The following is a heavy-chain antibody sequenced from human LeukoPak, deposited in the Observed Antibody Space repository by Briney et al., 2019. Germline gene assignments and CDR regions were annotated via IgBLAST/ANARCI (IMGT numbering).Heavy chain of an antibody. V-gene: IGHV3-23*01. D-gene: IGHD3-22*01. J-gene: IGHJ4*02. CDR3: ARVPYDSIAYHYFDY. CDR1: GFSFSNYA. CDR2: ISGSGGTT. Sequence: GGSLRLSCEASGFSFSNYAMSWVRQAPGKGLEWVATISGSGGTTYYANSVKGRFTISRDNSRNTLYLQVNSLRAEDTAVYYCARVPYDSIAYHYFDYWGQGTLVSVSS.